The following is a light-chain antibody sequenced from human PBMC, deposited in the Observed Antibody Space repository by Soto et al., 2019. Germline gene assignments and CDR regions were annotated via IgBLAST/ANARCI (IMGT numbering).Light chain of an antibody. CDR3: QSYDSGLSGSI. CDR1: TSNIGAGYD. Sequence: QSVLTQPPSVSGAPGQRVTISCSGTTSNIGAGYDVHWYQLLPGTAPKLLIYANTDRPSGVPDRFSGSKSGTSASLAITGLQAEDEADYYCQSYDSGLSGSIFGGGIKLTVL. J-gene: IGLJ2*01. V-gene: IGLV1-40*01. CDR2: ANT.